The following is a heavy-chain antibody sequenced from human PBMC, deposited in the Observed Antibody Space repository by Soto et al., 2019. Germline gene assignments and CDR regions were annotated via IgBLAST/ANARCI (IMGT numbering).Heavy chain of an antibody. Sequence: QVQLVQSGAEVKKPGASVKVSCKASGFTFTNYFFHWVRQAPRQGLEWMGMISPYDGSTNYVQSLQGRVTMTINTSTTTVNMDLSRLSSEDKAAYYCARGDGRGSSGFYYYYGMDVLGHGTTVTVSS. CDR1: GFTFTNYF. D-gene: IGHD6-25*01. CDR3: ARGDGRGSSGFYYYYGMDV. CDR2: ISPYDGST. J-gene: IGHJ6*02. V-gene: IGHV1-46*01.